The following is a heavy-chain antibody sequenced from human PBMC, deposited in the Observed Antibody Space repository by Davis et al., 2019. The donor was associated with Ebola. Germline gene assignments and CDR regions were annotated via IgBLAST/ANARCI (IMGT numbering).Heavy chain of an antibody. Sequence: PGGSLRLSCAASGFTFSSYSMNWVRQAPGKGLEWVSSISSSSSYIYYADSVKGRFTISRDNAKNSLYLQMNSLRAEDTAVYYCARDLWFGTNYGMDVWGQGTTVTVSS. J-gene: IGHJ6*02. CDR1: GFTFSSYS. CDR2: ISSSSSYI. CDR3: ARDLWFGTNYGMDV. V-gene: IGHV3-21*01. D-gene: IGHD3-10*01.